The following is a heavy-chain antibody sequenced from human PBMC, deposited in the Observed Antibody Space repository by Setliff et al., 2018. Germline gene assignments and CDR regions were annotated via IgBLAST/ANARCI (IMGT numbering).Heavy chain of an antibody. CDR2: IHHTGTT. CDR3: VRAKDGYDFDYFDY. D-gene: IGHD5-12*01. Sequence: PSETLSLTCTVSGASISANHYWGWIRQTPGKGLEWIGYIHHTGTTFYNPSLRSRVTISVDTSKNQFSLKLTSLTAADTAVYYCVRAKDGYDFDYFDYWGQGTPVTVSS. V-gene: IGHV4-31*03. CDR1: GASISANHY. J-gene: IGHJ4*02.